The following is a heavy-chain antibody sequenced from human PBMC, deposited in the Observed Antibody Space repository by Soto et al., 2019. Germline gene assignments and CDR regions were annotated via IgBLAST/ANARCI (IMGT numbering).Heavy chain of an antibody. V-gene: IGHV4-39*01. CDR3: ARHEDQRIRVAGRPEDYLDY. D-gene: IGHD6-19*01. CDR1: GGSISSSSYY. Sequence: SETLSLTCTVSGGSISSSSYYWGWIRQPPGKGLEWIGSIYYSGSTYYNPSLKSRVTISVDTSKNQFSLKLSSVTAADTAVYYCARHEDQRIRVAGRPEDYLDYWGQGTLVTVSS. CDR2: IYYSGST. J-gene: IGHJ4*02.